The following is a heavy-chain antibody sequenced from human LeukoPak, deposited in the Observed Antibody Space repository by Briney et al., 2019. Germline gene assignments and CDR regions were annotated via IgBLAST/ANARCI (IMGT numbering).Heavy chain of an antibody. D-gene: IGHD6-13*01. J-gene: IGHJ6*04. V-gene: IGHV4-30-4*01. CDR3: ARGLGSSWYPLYYYYGTDV. CDR1: GGSISSGDYY. Sequence: SETLSLTCTVSGGSISSGDYYWSWIRQPPGKGLEWIGYIYYSGSTYYNPSLKSRVTISVDTSKNQFSLKLSSVTAADTAVYYCARGLGSSWYPLYYYYGTDVWGKGTTVTVSS. CDR2: IYYSGST.